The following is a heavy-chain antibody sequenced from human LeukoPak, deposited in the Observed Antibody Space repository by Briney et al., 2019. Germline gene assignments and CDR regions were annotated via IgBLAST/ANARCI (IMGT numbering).Heavy chain of an antibody. D-gene: IGHD3-22*01. CDR1: GFTFSSYA. CDR3: ARGDDSGYYDYFDY. J-gene: IGHJ4*02. V-gene: IGHV3-30-3*01. Sequence: GGSLRLSCAASGFTFSSYAMHWVRQAPGKGLEWVAVISYDGSNKYYADSVKGRFTISRDNSKNTLYLQMNSLRAEDTAVYYCARGDDSGYYDYFDYWGQGALVTVSS. CDR2: ISYDGSNK.